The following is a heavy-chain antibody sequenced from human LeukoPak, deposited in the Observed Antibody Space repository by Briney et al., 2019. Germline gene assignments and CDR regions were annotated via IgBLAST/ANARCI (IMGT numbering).Heavy chain of an antibody. V-gene: IGHV3-66*01. CDR3: ARDDGSGSYNLDY. Sequence: GGSLRLSCAASGFTFSSYAMSWVRQAPGKGLEWVSVLCSGGSTYYADSVKGRFTISRDNSKNTLYLQMNSLRVEDSAVYYCARDDGSGSYNLDYWGQGTLVTVSS. D-gene: IGHD3-10*01. CDR1: GFTFSSYA. CDR2: LCSGGST. J-gene: IGHJ4*02.